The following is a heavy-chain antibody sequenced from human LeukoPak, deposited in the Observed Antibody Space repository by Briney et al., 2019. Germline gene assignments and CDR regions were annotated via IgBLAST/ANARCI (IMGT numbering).Heavy chain of an antibody. V-gene: IGHV1-2*02. J-gene: IGHJ4*02. CDR2: INPNSGGT. CDR1: AYTFTSYG. D-gene: IGHD1-26*01. CDR3: ARDSAGRVGATYY. Sequence: GASVKVSCKASAYTFTSYGIAWVRQAPGQGLEWMGWINPNSGGTNYAQKFQGRVTMTRDTSNSTAYMELSRLRSDDTAVYYCARDSAGRVGATYYWGQGTLVTVSS.